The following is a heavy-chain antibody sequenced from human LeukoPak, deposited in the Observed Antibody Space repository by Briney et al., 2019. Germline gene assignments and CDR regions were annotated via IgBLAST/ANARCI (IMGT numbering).Heavy chain of an antibody. CDR2: IYTSGST. Sequence: SETLSLTCTVSGGSISSYYWSWIRQPAGKGLEWIGRIYTSGSTNYNPSLKSRVTMSVDTSKNQFSLQLNSVTPEDTAVYYCARDRMGSSGSGWFRLFGSVDDAFDIWGQGTMVTVSS. CDR3: ARDRMGSSGSGWFRLFGSVDDAFDI. CDR1: GGSISSYY. V-gene: IGHV4-4*07. J-gene: IGHJ3*02. D-gene: IGHD6-19*01.